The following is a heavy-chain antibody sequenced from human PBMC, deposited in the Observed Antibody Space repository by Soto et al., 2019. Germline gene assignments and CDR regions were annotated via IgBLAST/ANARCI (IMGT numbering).Heavy chain of an antibody. V-gene: IGHV3-74*01. CDR2: INPETTTL. CDR1: EITLNIYW. CDR3: TKDTLGAWDS. Sequence: EAQLVESGGGLVQPGGSLTLSCTASEITLNIYWMHWIRQAPGKGLVWVSRINPETTTLTYADYVTGRFTISRDRAKNTRDLQMNGLRAEETAIYYCTKDTLGAWDSWGQGTLVTVSS. J-gene: IGHJ4*02.